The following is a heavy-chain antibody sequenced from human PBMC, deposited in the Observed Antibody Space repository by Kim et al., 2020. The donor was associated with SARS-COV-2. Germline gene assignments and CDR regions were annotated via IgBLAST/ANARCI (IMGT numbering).Heavy chain of an antibody. CDR3: ARDHVDTAMVNYYYGMDV. J-gene: IGHJ6*02. Sequence: KSRVTISVDTSKNQFSLKLSSVTAADTAVYYCARDHVDTAMVNYYYGMDVWGQGTTVTVSS. V-gene: IGHV4-39*02. D-gene: IGHD5-18*01.